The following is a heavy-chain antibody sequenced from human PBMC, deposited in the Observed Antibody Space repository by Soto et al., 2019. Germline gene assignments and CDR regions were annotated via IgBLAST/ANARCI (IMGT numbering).Heavy chain of an antibody. J-gene: IGHJ4*02. V-gene: IGHV4-59*12. Sequence: SETLSLTCTVSGGSISSYYWCWSRQPPGKGLEWIGYVYDSGSTNYNPSLKSRVTISVDTSKNQFSLKLSSVTAADTAVYYCATRYPLRAYFDYWGQGTLVTVS. CDR1: GGSISSYY. CDR3: ATRYPLRAYFDY. D-gene: IGHD4-17*01. CDR2: VYDSGST.